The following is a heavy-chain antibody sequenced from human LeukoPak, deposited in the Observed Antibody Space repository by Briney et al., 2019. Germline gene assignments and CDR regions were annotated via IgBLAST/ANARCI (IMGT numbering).Heavy chain of an antibody. CDR3: ARGATPMLRGVGWFDP. CDR1: GYTFTSYG. D-gene: IGHD3-10*01. CDR2: ISAFNGHT. Sequence: ASVKVSCKASGYTFTSYGFSWVRQPPGQGLEGMGWISAFNGHTNYAQKLQGRVTLTTDTSTSTAYMELRSLGSDDTAVYYCARGATPMLRGVGWFDPWGQGTLVTVSS. J-gene: IGHJ5*02. V-gene: IGHV1-18*01.